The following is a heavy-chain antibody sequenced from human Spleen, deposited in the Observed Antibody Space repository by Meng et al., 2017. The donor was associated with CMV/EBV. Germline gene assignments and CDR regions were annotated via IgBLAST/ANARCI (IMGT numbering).Heavy chain of an antibody. J-gene: IGHJ4*02. D-gene: IGHD2-2*01. CDR2: ISSSSSYI. Sequence: GESLKISCAASGFTFSSYSMNWVRQAPGKGLEWVSSISSSSSYIYYADSVKGRFTISRDNAKNSLYLQMNSLRAEDTAVYYCARALGYCSSTSCYPPYYFDYWGQGTLVTVSS. V-gene: IGHV3-21*01. CDR1: GFTFSSYS. CDR3: ARALGYCSSTSCYPPYYFDY.